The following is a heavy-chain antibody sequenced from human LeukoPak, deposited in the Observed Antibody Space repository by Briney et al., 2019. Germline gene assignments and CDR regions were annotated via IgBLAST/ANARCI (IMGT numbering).Heavy chain of an antibody. Sequence: ASVKVSCKASGYTFNEYYMHWVRQAPGQRLEWMGWIDPNSGGTNYAQKFQGRVTMTRDTSITTAYMELSRLRSDDTAVYYCARGSNCANGVCYPNYYFHGMDVWGQGTTVTVSS. J-gene: IGHJ6*02. CDR3: ARGSNCANGVCYPNYYFHGMDV. CDR2: IDPNSGGT. CDR1: GYTFNEYY. D-gene: IGHD2-8*01. V-gene: IGHV1-2*02.